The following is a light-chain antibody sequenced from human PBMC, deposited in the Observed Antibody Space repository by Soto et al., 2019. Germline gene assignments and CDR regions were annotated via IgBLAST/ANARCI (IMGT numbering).Light chain of an antibody. CDR3: LQHHSFPRT. V-gene: IGKV2-28*01. CDR2: GSS. J-gene: IGKJ1*01. CDR1: QILLHSNGYNY. Sequence: DIVMTQSPLSLPVTPVEPSSISFISSQILLHSNGYNYLDWYLQKPGQSPQLLIYGSSSLQSGVPSRFSGSGSGTEFILTISSLQPEDSATYYCLQHHSFPRTFGQGTKVDIK.